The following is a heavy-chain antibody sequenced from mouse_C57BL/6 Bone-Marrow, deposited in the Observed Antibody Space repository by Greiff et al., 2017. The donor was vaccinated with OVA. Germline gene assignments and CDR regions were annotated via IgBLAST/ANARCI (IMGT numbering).Heavy chain of an antibody. Sequence: EVQRVESGGGLVQSGRSLRLSCATSGFTFSDFYMEWVRQAPGKGLEWIAASRNKANDYTTEYSASVKGRFIVSRDTSQSILYLQTNALRAEDTAIYYCARDNWDWYFDVWGTGTTVTVSS. CDR2: SRNKANDYTT. CDR3: ARDNWDWYFDV. CDR1: GFTFSDFY. V-gene: IGHV7-1*01. J-gene: IGHJ1*03. D-gene: IGHD4-1*01.